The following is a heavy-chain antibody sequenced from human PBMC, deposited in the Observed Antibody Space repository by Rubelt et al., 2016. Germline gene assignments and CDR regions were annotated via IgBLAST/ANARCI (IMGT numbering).Heavy chain of an antibody. V-gene: IGHV4-31*11. Sequence: QVQLQESGPGLVKPSQTLSLTCAVSRGSITSGHYFWSWVRQHPGKGLEWIGYIYYSGSTYYNPSLKSRVTISVDPSKIQFTLKLTAGPAAETAVYYGATSVPSIGGNVDYFYAMDGWGQGTTVTVSS. CDR2: IYYSGST. CDR3: ATSVPSIGGNVDYFYAMDG. CDR1: RGSITSGHYF. J-gene: IGHJ6*02. D-gene: IGHD3-3*01.